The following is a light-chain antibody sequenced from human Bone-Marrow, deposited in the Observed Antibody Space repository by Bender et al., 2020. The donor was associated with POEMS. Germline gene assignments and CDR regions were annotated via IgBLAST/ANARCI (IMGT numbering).Light chain of an antibody. Sequence: QSVLTQPPSASGTPGQRVTISCSGSSSNIEDNFVYWYQQLPGSAPKLLIYRNYQRPSGVPDRFSGSKSGTSASLAITGLQAEDEGDYYCQSYDNSLGGWVFGGGTKLTVL. J-gene: IGLJ3*02. CDR2: RNY. V-gene: IGLV1-47*01. CDR3: QSYDNSLGGWV. CDR1: SSNIEDNF.